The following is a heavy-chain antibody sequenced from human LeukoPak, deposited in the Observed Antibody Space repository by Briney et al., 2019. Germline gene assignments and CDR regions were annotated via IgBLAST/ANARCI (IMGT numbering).Heavy chain of an antibody. J-gene: IGHJ4*02. CDR3: ARDSYSTSCYDY. D-gene: IGHD2-2*01. Sequence: PSETLSLTCTVSGGSISSYYWSWIRQPAGKELEWIGRIYSSGSTNYNPSLKSRVTLSVDTSKNEFSLKLSSVTAADTAVYYCARDSYSTSCYDYWGQGILVTVSS. V-gene: IGHV4-4*07. CDR2: IYSSGST. CDR1: GGSISSYY.